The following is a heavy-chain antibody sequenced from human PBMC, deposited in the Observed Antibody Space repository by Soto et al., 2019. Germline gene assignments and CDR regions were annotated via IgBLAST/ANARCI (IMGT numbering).Heavy chain of an antibody. D-gene: IGHD3-3*01. J-gene: IGHJ4*02. CDR2: ITDTGGDA. CDR1: GITFGSRA. Sequence: EVQLLESGGDLIQPGGSLRLSCVASGITFGSRAMSWVRQAPGEGLEWVSTITDTGGDAKYADSVRGRFTISRDNSKKTLYLQMSSLRADDSAVYYCAKDLNPDQPWYDFWSGYWGDYFDYWGQGTLVTVSS. V-gene: IGHV3-23*01. CDR3: AKDLNPDQPWYDFWSGYWGDYFDY.